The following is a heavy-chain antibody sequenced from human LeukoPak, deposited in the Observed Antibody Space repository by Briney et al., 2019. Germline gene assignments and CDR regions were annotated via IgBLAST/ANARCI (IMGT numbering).Heavy chain of an antibody. Sequence: GGSLRLSCAASGFTFSSYSMNWVRQAPGKGLEWVSSISSSSSYIYYADSVKGRFTISRDNAKNSLYLQMNSLRAEDPAVYYCARDLNTGYSSGWYIDYWGQGTLVTVSS. CDR2: ISSSSSYI. CDR1: GFTFSSYS. CDR3: ARDLNTGYSSGWYIDY. J-gene: IGHJ4*02. D-gene: IGHD6-19*01. V-gene: IGHV3-21*01.